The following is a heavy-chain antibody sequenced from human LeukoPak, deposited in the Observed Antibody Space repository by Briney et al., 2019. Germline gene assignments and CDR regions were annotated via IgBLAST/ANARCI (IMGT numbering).Heavy chain of an antibody. V-gene: IGHV3-23*01. CDR1: GFPFSNSA. D-gene: IGHD6-19*01. J-gene: IGHJ4*01. CDR2: LSGSGITT. CDR3: AKGIYSSGWSYFDY. Sequence: GPLSLSCAASGFPFSNSAMSWVRQAPGKGLEWVSPLSGSGITTYYADSVKGRFTISRDNSKNTLYLQMNSLRAEDTAVYYCAKGIYSSGWSYFDYWGHGTLVTVSS.